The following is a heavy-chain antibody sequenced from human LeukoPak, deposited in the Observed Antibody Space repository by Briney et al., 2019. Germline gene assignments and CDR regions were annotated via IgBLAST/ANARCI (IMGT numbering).Heavy chain of an antibody. J-gene: IGHJ4*02. D-gene: IGHD3-3*01. CDR2: ISGSGGST. V-gene: IGHV3-23*01. CDR1: GFTFSSYA. Sequence: PGGSLRLSCAASGFTFSSYAMSWVRQAPGKGLEWVSAISGSGGSTYYADSVKGRFTISRDNSKNTLYLQMNSLRAEDTAVYYCAKGSLRFLEWCSFDYWGQGTLVTVSS. CDR3: AKGSLRFLEWCSFDY.